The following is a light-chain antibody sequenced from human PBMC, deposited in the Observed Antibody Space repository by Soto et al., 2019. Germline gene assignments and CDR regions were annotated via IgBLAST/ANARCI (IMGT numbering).Light chain of an antibody. V-gene: IGLV2-8*01. CDR3: TSYVGSDNWV. CDR1: SSDVGAYKY. CDR2: EVS. J-gene: IGLJ3*02. Sequence: QSALTQPPSASGSPGQSVTISCTGTSSDVGAYKYVSWYQQYPGKAPKLMIYEVSKRPSGFPARFSGSKSGNTASLTVSGLQSEDEADYYCTSYVGSDNWVFGGGTKVTVL.